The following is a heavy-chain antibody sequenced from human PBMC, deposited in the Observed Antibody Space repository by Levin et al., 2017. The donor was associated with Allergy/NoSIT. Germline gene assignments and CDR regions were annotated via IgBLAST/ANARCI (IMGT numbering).Heavy chain of an antibody. CDR2: IIPIFGTA. CDR3: ARDTRSSSWYPGYYYYMDG. D-gene: IGHD6-13*01. Sequence: SVKVSCKASGGTFSSYAISWVRQAPGQGLEWMGGIIPIFGTANYAQKFQGRVTITADKSTSTAYMELSSLRSEDTAVYYCARDTRSSSWYPGYYYYMDGWGKGTTVTVSS. CDR1: GGTFSSYA. J-gene: IGHJ6*03. V-gene: IGHV1-69*06.